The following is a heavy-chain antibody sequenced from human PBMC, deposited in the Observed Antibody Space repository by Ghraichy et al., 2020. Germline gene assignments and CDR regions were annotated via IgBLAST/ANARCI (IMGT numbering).Heavy chain of an antibody. CDR3: AKELLHLTYYYDSSGYYSGPNAFDI. CDR1: GFTFSSSA. Sequence: GGSLRLSCAASGFTFSSSAMSWVRQAPGKGLEWVSAISGSGGSTYYADSVKGRFTISRDNSKNTLSLQMNSLRAEDTAVYYCAKELLHLTYYYDSSGYYSGPNAFDIWGQGTMVTVSS. CDR2: ISGSGGST. V-gene: IGHV3-23*01. D-gene: IGHD3-22*01. J-gene: IGHJ3*02.